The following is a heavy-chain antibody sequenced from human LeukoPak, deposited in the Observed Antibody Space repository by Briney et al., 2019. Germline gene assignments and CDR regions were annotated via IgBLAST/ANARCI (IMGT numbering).Heavy chain of an antibody. J-gene: IGHJ4*02. Sequence: VASVKVSCKASGYTLTSYDINWVRQAPGQGLEWMGGIIPIFGTANYAQKFQGRVTITTDESASTAYMELSSLRSEDTAVYYCARWDDSSGYSYWGQGTLVTVSS. V-gene: IGHV1-69*05. CDR1: GYTLTSYD. CDR2: IIPIFGTA. CDR3: ARWDDSSGYSY. D-gene: IGHD3-22*01.